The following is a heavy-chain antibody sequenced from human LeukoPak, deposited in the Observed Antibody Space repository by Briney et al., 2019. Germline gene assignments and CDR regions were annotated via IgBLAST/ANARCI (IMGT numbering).Heavy chain of an antibody. V-gene: IGHV4-4*07. J-gene: IGHJ4*02. CDR1: GDSISGYY. CDR3: ARDSSSARSFDY. D-gene: IGHD3-10*01. CDR2: IFTSGST. Sequence: SETLSLTCNVSGDSISGYYWTWIRQPAGKGLEWIGRIFTSGSTNYSPSLKSRVTMSIDTSKNQMSLKLSSVTAADTAVYYCARDSSSARSFDYWGQGTLATVSS.